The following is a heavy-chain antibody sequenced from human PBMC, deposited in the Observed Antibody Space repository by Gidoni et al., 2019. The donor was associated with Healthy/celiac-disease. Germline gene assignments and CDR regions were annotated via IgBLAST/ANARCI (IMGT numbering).Heavy chain of an antibody. J-gene: IGHJ3*02. CDR3: ARGITIFGVVMPSAFDI. CDR2: IYTSGST. D-gene: IGHD3-3*01. V-gene: IGHV4-61*02. CDR1: GRPISSGSSY. Sequence: QVQLQESGPGLVKPSQTLSLTCPVSGRPISSGSSYWSWIRQPAGKGLEWIGRIYTSGSTNYNPSLKSRVTISVDTSKNQFSLKLSSVTAADTAVYYCARGITIFGVVMPSAFDIWGQGTMVTVSS.